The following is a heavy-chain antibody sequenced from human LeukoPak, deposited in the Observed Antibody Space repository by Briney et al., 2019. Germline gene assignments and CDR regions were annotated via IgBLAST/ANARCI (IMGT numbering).Heavy chain of an antibody. V-gene: IGHV3-23*01. Sequence: GGSLRLSCAASGFTFSSYAMSWVRQAPGKGLGWVSAISGSGGSTYYADSVKGRFTISRDNSKNTLYLQMNSLRAEDTAVYYCAKDPYYYDSSGYYYGYWGQGTLVTVSS. J-gene: IGHJ4*02. D-gene: IGHD3-22*01. CDR3: AKDPYYYDSSGYYYGY. CDR2: ISGSGGST. CDR1: GFTFSSYA.